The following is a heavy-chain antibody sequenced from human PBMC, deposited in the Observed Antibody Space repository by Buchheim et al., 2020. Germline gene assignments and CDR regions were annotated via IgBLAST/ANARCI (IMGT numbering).Heavy chain of an antibody. CDR3: AKANDFWSGYYTSYYYGMDV. CDR2: ISGSGGST. CDR1: GFTFSSYA. D-gene: IGHD3-3*01. J-gene: IGHJ6*02. V-gene: IGHV3-23*01. Sequence: EVQLLESGGGLVQPGGSLSLSCAASGFTFSSYAMSWVRQAPGKGLEWVSAISGSGGSTYYADSVKGRFTISRDNSKNTLYRQMNSLRAEDTAVYYCAKANDFWSGYYTSYYYGMDVWGQGTT.